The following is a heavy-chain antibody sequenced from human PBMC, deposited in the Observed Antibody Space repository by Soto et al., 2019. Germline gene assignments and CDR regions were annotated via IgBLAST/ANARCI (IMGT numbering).Heavy chain of an antibody. V-gene: IGHV4-30-4*01. CDR2: TSFSGYT. Sequence: HVQLQESGPGLVKPSQTLSLTCTVSGDSVSGGDSYWSWIRQSPGKALEWIGYTSFSGYTSYTPSLKSRVTISVDMSKSQFSLRLTSVTAADTAIYYCVRGGNPYHYATSGPGTFDKWGQGTLVSVSS. CDR3: VRGGNPYHYATSGPGTFDK. J-gene: IGHJ4*02. D-gene: IGHD3-22*01. CDR1: GDSVSGGDSY.